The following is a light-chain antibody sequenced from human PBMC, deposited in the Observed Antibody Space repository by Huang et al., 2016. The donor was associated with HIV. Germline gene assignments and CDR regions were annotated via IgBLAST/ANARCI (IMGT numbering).Light chain of an antibody. Sequence: DIQMTQSPSSLSASVGDRVTITCRASQSIRTYLNWYQQRPGKAPNLLIYSASTLQSGVSVRFSGNGSGTDFTLTISGLQPEDFATYYCQQYSSNLRYTFGQGTKLEIK. CDR3: QQYSSNLRYT. J-gene: IGKJ2*01. CDR2: SAS. CDR1: QSIRTY. V-gene: IGKV1-39*01.